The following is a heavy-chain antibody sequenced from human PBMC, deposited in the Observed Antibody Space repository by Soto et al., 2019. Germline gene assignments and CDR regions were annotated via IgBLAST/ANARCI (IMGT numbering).Heavy chain of an antibody. CDR2: IYYSGST. V-gene: IGHV4-59*01. CDR3: AREVYYDILTGWFDH. D-gene: IGHD3-9*01. CDR1: GGSISPYY. Sequence: SETLSLTCTVSGGSISPYYWSWIRQPPGKGLEWIGYIYYSGSTNYNPSLKSRVTISVDKSKNQFSLKLSSVTAADTAVHYCAREVYYDILTGWFDHWGQGTLVTVSS. J-gene: IGHJ5*02.